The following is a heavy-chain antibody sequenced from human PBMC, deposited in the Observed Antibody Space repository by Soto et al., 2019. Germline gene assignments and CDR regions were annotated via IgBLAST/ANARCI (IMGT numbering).Heavy chain of an antibody. V-gene: IGHV4-31*03. CDR1: GGSISSGGYY. D-gene: IGHD4-17*01. CDR2: IYYSGST. CDR3: AFRPAPCGDYEGA. J-gene: IGHJ4*02. Sequence: QVQLQESGPGLVKPSQTLSLTCTVSGGSISSGGYYWSWIRQHPGKGLEWIGYIYYSGSTYYNPSLTSRVTLSVATSKNQFPLTLSAVTAADTAVYYCAFRPAPCGDYEGAWGQGTLVTVSS.